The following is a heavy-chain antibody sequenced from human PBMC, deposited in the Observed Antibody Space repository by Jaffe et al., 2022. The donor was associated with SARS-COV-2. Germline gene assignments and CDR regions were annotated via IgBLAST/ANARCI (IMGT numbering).Heavy chain of an antibody. CDR1: GGSISSGSYY. D-gene: IGHD3-16*01. V-gene: IGHV4-61*02. CDR3: ARDHGGGAMGPGDYYYGMDV. J-gene: IGHJ6*02. Sequence: QVQLQESGPGLVKPSQTLSLTCTVSGGSISSGSYYWSWIRQPAGKGLEWIGRIYTSGSTNYNPSLKSRVTISVDTSKNQFSLKLSSVTAADTAVYYCARDHGGGAMGPGDYYYGMDVWGQGTTVTVSS. CDR2: IYTSGST.